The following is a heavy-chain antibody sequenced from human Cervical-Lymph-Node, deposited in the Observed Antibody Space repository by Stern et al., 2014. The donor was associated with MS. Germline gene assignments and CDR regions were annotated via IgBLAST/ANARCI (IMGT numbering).Heavy chain of an antibody. CDR1: GFTFSSYV. J-gene: IGHJ4*02. V-gene: IGHV3-23*04. D-gene: IGHD5-18*01. CDR3: AKEGGTYSSGFFFDY. CDR2: IADTVDDT. Sequence: EMQLVESGGGLVLPGGSLRLSCAASGFTFSSYVMNWVRQAPGKGLEWVSRIADTVDDTHYADSVRGRFTISRDNSKNALYLQMNSLRAEDTAVYYCAKEGGTYSSGFFFDYWGQGTLVTVSS.